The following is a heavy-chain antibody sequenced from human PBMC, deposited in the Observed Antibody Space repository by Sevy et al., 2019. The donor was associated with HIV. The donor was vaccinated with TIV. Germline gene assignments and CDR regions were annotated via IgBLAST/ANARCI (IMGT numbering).Heavy chain of an antibody. CDR3: ERDRRNYGGQHFDY. V-gene: IGHV3-11*06. CDR1: GFTFRDYY. CDR2: ISSSSSYT. J-gene: IGHJ4*02. D-gene: IGHD4-17*01. Sequence: GGSLRLSCVASGFTFRDYYMSWIRQAPGKGLQWISYISSSSSYTSYADSVKGRFTISRDNLKNSLYLQMNSLRGEDTAIYYCERDRRNYGGQHFDYWGQGALVTVSS.